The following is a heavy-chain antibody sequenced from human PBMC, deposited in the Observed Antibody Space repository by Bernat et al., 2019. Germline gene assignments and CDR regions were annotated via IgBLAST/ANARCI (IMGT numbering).Heavy chain of an antibody. Sequence: EVQLVETGGGLIQPGGSLRLSCAASGFTVSSNYMSWVRQAPGKGLEWVSVIYSGGSTYYADSVKGRFTISRDNSKNTLYLQMNSLRAKDTAVYYCARDDTTVTGYYWGQGTLVTVSS. D-gene: IGHD4-17*01. V-gene: IGHV3-53*02. J-gene: IGHJ4*02. CDR1: GFTVSSNY. CDR2: IYSGGST. CDR3: ARDDTTVTGYY.